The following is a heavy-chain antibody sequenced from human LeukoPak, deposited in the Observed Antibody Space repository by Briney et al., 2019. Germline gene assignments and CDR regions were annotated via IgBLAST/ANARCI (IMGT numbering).Heavy chain of an antibody. Sequence: PETLSLTCTVSGGSISSYYWSWIRQPPGKGLEWIGYIYYSGSTNYNPSLKSRVTISVDTSKNQFSLKLSSVTAADTAVYYCARGRGSGSYYDYWGQGTLVTVSS. CDR3: ARGRGSGSYYDY. CDR1: GGSISSYY. D-gene: IGHD3-10*01. CDR2: IYYSGST. J-gene: IGHJ4*02. V-gene: IGHV4-59*01.